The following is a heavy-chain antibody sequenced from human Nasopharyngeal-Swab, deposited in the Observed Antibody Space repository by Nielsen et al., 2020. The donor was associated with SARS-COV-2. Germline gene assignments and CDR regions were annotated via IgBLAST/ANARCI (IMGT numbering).Heavy chain of an antibody. CDR2: INGDGTWI. V-gene: IGHV3-74*01. Sequence: GGSLRSSFVASGSSFTTYRLPWVRQAPGKGLVWVSRINGDGTWISYADPVKGRFTISRDNSKNTVYLQMNSLGGDDTAVYYCARSAVGIRGVLDKWGPGTKVTVSP. CDR3: ARSAVGIRGVLDK. CDR1: GSSFTTYR. D-gene: IGHD3-10*01. J-gene: IGHJ3*02.